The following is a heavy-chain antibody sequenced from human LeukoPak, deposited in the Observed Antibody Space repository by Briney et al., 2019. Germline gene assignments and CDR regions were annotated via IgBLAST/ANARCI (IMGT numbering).Heavy chain of an antibody. V-gene: IGHV3-30*18. CDR3: AKIGSDFGGNTIDY. CDR2: ISYDGSNT. Sequence: PGGSLRLSCAASGFTFSSYGLHWVRRAPGKGLEWVALISYDGSNTFYADSVKGRFTISRDNSKNTLYLQMNSLRAEDTAVYYCAKIGSDFGGNTIDYWGRGTLVTVSS. CDR1: GFTFSSYG. D-gene: IGHD4-23*01. J-gene: IGHJ4*02.